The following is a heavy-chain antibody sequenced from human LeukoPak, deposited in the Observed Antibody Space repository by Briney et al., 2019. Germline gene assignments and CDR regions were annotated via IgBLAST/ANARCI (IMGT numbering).Heavy chain of an antibody. CDR1: GFSFSSYA. Sequence: GGSLRLSCATSGFSFSSYAMSWVRQAPGRGLEWVSAMSSSDDGRYYAASVRGRFTISRDTSRSTLYLQMNSLRAEDTAVYYCARWLDAFDIWGQGTMVTAS. CDR2: MSSSDDGR. J-gene: IGHJ3*02. CDR3: ARWLDAFDI. V-gene: IGHV3-23*01. D-gene: IGHD5-24*01.